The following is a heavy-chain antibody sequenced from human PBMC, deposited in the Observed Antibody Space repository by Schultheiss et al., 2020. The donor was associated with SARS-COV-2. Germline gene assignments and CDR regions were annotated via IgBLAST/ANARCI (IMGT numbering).Heavy chain of an antibody. D-gene: IGHD2-2*02. V-gene: IGHV1-2*02. CDR2: INPNSGGT. J-gene: IGHJ6*03. Sequence: ASVKVSCKASGYTFTGYYMHWVRQAPGQGLEWMGWINPNSGGTNYAQKFQGRVTMTRDTSISTAYMELSRLRSDDTAVYYCARGPYIVVVPAAIAYMDVWGKGTTVTAP. CDR3: ARGPYIVVVPAAIAYMDV. CDR1: GYTFTGYY.